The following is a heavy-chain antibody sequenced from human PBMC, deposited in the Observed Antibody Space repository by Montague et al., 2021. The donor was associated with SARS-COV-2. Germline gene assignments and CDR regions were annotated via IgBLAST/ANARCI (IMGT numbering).Heavy chain of an antibody. CDR3: ARYGDYADAFDI. J-gene: IGHJ3*02. CDR1: GFTFSSYD. Sequence: SLRLSCAASGFTFSSYDMHWARQATGKGLEWVSAIGTAGDTYYPGSVKGRFTISRENAKNSLYLQMNSLRAGDTAVYYCARYGDYADAFDIWGQGTMVTVSS. V-gene: IGHV3-13*01. D-gene: IGHD4-17*01. CDR2: IGTAGDT.